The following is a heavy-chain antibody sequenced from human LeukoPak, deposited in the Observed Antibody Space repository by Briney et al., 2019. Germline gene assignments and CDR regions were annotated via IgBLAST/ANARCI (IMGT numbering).Heavy chain of an antibody. Sequence: GGPLRLSCAASGFTFSSYGMHWVRQAPGKGLEWVSVISKIGVDTFYADSVKGRFSISRDNSKNTVYLQMNSLRAEDTAVYYCAKPAGSSPSRYSGLWGRGTLVTVSS. J-gene: IGHJ2*01. V-gene: IGHV3-23*01. CDR2: ISKIGVDT. D-gene: IGHD6-13*01. CDR1: GFTFSSYG. CDR3: AKPAGSSPSRYSGL.